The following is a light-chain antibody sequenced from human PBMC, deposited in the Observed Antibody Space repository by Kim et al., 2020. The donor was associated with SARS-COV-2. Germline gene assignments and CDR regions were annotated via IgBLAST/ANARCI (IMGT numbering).Light chain of an antibody. Sequence: ENVLTQSPGTLSLSPGERATRSCRASQSVSSNFLAWYQQKAGQAPRLVIYSASSRASGIPDRFSGSGSGTDFTLTISTLEPEDFAVYYCQQYATSPETFGQGTKVEIQ. CDR3: QQYATSPET. CDR1: QSVSSNF. CDR2: SAS. V-gene: IGKV3-20*01. J-gene: IGKJ1*01.